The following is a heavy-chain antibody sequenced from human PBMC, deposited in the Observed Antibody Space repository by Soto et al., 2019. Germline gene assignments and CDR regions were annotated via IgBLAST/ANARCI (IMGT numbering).Heavy chain of an antibody. D-gene: IGHD6-13*01. J-gene: IGHJ5*02. CDR2: IDPSDSYT. Sequence: PGESLKISCKGSGYSFNRYWINWVRQMPGKGLEWMGRIDPSDSYTNYSPSFQGHVTISADKSISTAYLQWSSLKASDTAMYYCARQEIAAAGDNWFDPWGQGTLVTVSS. CDR1: GYSFNRYW. CDR3: ARQEIAAAGDNWFDP. V-gene: IGHV5-10-1*01.